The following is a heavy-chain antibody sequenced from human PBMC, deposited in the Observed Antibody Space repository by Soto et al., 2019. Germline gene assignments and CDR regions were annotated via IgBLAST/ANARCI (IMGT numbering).Heavy chain of an antibody. CDR1: GFTFTRSA. J-gene: IGHJ6*02. Sequence: SVKVSFKASGFTFTRSAVQWVRQARGQRLEWIGWVVVNSGNTNYAQKFQDRVTITRDMSTSTSYMELTSLGSEDTAVYYCATESPVLPFTAGAYYYYNGMDVWGQGTTVTVSS. D-gene: IGHD2-2*01. V-gene: IGHV1-58*01. CDR2: VVVNSGNT. CDR3: ATESPVLPFTAGAYYYYNGMDV.